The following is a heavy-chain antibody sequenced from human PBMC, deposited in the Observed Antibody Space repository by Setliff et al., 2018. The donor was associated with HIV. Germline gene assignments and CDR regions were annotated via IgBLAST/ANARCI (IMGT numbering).Heavy chain of an antibody. J-gene: IGHJ6*02. CDR2: IGTGADT. Sequence: GGSLRLSCEASGSTFSSYDFHWVRQAAGKGLEWVSAIGTGADTYSVDSVKGRFTISRENARNSLYLQMNSLRAGDTAVYYCAREIRTVYTGGHYFYGIDVWGQGTAVTVSS. CDR3: AREIRTVYTGGHYFYGIDV. D-gene: IGHD3-16*01. CDR1: GSTFSSYD. V-gene: IGHV3-13*01.